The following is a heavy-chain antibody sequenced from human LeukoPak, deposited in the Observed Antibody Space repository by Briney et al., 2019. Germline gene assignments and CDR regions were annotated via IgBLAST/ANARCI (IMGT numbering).Heavy chain of an antibody. J-gene: IGHJ4*02. CDR3: AKHHIVVVPAAIDY. D-gene: IGHD2-2*01. CDR2: ISGSAGST. CDR1: SFTFRSYA. Sequence: GGSLRLSCAASSFTFRSYAMSWLRQAPGKGLEWVSTISGSAGSTYYADSVKGRFAISRDNSKNTLYLQMNSLRAEDTAVYYCAKHHIVVVPAAIDYWGQGTLVTVSS. V-gene: IGHV3-23*01.